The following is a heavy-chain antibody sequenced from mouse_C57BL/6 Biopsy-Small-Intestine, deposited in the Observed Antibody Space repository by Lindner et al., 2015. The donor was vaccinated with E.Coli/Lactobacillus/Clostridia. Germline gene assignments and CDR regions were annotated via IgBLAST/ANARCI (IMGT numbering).Heavy chain of an antibody. V-gene: IGHV14-2*01. CDR2: IDPENGET. Sequence: VQLQESGAELVKPGASVKLSCTASGFNIKDYYIHWVKQRTEQGLEWIGRIDPENGETKYAPKLQGKATVTADTSSNTAYLQLSSLTSEDTAVFYCVRSGWGSGTMDFWGKGTSVTVSS. D-gene: IGHD3-1*01. J-gene: IGHJ4*01. CDR3: VRSGWGSGTMDF. CDR1: GFNIKDYY.